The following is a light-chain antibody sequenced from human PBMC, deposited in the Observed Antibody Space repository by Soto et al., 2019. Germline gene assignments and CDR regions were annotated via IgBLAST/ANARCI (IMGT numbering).Light chain of an antibody. V-gene: IGLV4-69*01. CDR3: QTWGTGIRV. CDR1: SGHSSYA. CDR2: LNSDGSH. J-gene: IGLJ2*01. Sequence: QPVLTQSPSASASLGASVKLTCTLSSGHSSYAIAWHQQQPEKGPRYLMKLNSDGSHSKGDGIPDRFSGSSSGAERYLTISSLQSEDEADYYCQTWGTGIRVFGGGT.